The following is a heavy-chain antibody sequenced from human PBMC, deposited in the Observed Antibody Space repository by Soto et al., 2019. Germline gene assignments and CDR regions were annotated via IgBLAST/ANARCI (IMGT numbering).Heavy chain of an antibody. J-gene: IGHJ5*02. CDR3: ASLAAAGTNRFDP. Sequence: SETLSLTCAVSGGSISSSNWWSCVRQPPGKGLEWIGEIYHSGSTNYNPSLKSRVTISVDKSKNQFSLKLSSVTAADTAVYYCASLAAAGTNRFDPWGQGTLVTVSS. CDR1: GGSISSSNW. CDR2: IYHSGST. D-gene: IGHD6-13*01. V-gene: IGHV4-4*02.